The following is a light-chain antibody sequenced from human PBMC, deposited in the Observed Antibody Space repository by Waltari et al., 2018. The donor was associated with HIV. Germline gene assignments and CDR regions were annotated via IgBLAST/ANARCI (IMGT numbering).Light chain of an antibody. V-gene: IGLV2-11*01. CDR2: DVS. Sequence: QSALTQPRSVSGSPGQSVTISCTGTSRDVGGYNYVSWYQQHPGKAPKLMIHDVSKRPSGVPDRFSGSKSGNTASLTISGLQAEDEADYYCCSYAGTYTPWVFGGGTKLTVL. CDR3: CSYAGTYTPWV. CDR1: SRDVGGYNY. J-gene: IGLJ3*02.